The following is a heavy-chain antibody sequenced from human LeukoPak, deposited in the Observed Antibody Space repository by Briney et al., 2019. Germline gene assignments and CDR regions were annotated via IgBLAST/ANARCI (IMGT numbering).Heavy chain of an antibody. V-gene: IGHV3-53*01. J-gene: IGHJ4*02. CDR2: IYSGGST. Sequence: QSGGSLRLSCAASGFTVSSNYMSWVRQAPGKGLEWVSVIYSGGSTYYADSVKGRFTISRDNSKNTLYLQMNSLRAEDTAVYYCAKGVLLTPVDYWGQGTLVTVSS. D-gene: IGHD1-26*01. CDR3: AKGVLLTPVDY. CDR1: GFTVSSNY.